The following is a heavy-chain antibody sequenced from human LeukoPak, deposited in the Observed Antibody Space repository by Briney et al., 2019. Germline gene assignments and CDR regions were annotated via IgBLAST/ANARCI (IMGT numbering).Heavy chain of an antibody. Sequence: ASVKVSCKASGYTFTSYDINWVRQATGQGLEWMGWMNPSSGNTGYAQKFQGRVTMTRNTSISTAYMELSSLRSEDTAVYYCARYGVPAAQYYFDYWGQGTLVTVSS. J-gene: IGHJ4*02. CDR1: GYTFTSYD. CDR2: MNPSSGNT. D-gene: IGHD2-2*01. V-gene: IGHV1-8*01. CDR3: ARYGVPAAQYYFDY.